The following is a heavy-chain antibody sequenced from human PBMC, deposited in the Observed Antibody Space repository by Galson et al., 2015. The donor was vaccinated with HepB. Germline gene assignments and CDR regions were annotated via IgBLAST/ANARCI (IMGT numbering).Heavy chain of an antibody. CDR2: IYWADGE. V-gene: IGHV2-5*02. J-gene: IGHJ4*02. D-gene: IGHD1-26*01. CDR1: GFSLSRPGVG. Sequence: PALVKPTQTLTLTCTFSGFSLSRPGVGVGWIRQPPGKAPEWLALIYWADGERYSPSLKSRLTITKDTSKNQVVLTMTNMDPVDTGTYYCARRGTVGTGISRSFDFWGQGTLVTVSA. CDR3: ARRGTVGTGISRSFDF.